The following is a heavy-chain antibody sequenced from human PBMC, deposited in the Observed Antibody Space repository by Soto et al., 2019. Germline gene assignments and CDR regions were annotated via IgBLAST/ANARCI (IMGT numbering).Heavy chain of an antibody. J-gene: IGHJ3*02. CDR2: ISWITGTI. CDR3: ATSHYYSTGNFDDCEI. D-gene: IGHD3-22*01. V-gene: IGHV3-9*01. CDR1: GFTFDDYA. Sequence: EVQLVESGGGLVQPGRSLRLSCAASGFTFDDYAMHWVRQAPGKGLEWVSGISWITGTIDYTDSVQGRFTISRDSAKNSLYLQINSLRHEDTALYYYATSHYYSTGNFDDCEICGQGTMVTVSS.